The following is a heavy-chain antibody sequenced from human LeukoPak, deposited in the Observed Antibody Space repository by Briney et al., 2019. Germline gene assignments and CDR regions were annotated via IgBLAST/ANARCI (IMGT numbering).Heavy chain of an antibody. V-gene: IGHV5-51*01. CDR3: ARRGDSYGRFEY. Sequence: GESLNTSCKASGYNCTNYWIGWVRQMPGKGLEWIWIISPGDSDTRYSPSFQGQVTISADKSICTAYLQWSSLKGSDTAMYYCARRGDSYGRFEYWGEGILVTVSS. CDR2: ISPGDSDT. D-gene: IGHD5-18*01. CDR1: GYNCTNYW. J-gene: IGHJ4*02.